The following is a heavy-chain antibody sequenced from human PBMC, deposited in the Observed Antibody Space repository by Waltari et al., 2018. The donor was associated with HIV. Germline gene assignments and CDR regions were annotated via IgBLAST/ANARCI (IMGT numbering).Heavy chain of an antibody. Sequence: QVHLQQWAAGLLKPSETLSLTCAVYGTSFSGYYWTWIRQSPGEGLAWIGEINHRGTTHYNTSLDSRLTMSVDTLQNQFALKLKSVSAADTAVYYGATRISMTATDVFDVWGQGALVTVSS. CDR3: ATRISMTATDVFDV. J-gene: IGHJ3*01. CDR2: INHRGTT. CDR1: GTSFSGYY. V-gene: IGHV4-34*01. D-gene: IGHD2-21*02.